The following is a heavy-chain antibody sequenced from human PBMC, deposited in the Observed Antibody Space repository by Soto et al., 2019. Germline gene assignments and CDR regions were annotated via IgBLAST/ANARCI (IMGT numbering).Heavy chain of an antibody. CDR3: ARDQRRRRFLEVLHTSGMDV. J-gene: IGHJ6*02. V-gene: IGHV1-46*01. CDR2: INPSGGST. Sequence: QVQLVQSGAEVNKPGASVKVSCKAYGYTFTSYYMHWVRQAPGQGLEWMGIINPSGGSTSYAQKFQGRVTMTRDTSTSTVYMELSSLRSEDTAVYYCARDQRRRRFLEVLHTSGMDVWGQGTTVTVSS. CDR1: GYTFTSYY. D-gene: IGHD3-3*01.